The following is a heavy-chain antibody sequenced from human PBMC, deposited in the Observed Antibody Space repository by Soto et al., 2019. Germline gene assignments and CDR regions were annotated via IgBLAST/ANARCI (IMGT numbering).Heavy chain of an antibody. CDR3: ARTPGWLVQGDAFDI. CDR1: GFTFSSYS. J-gene: IGHJ3*02. D-gene: IGHD6-19*01. CDR2: ISSSSSTI. Sequence: GGSLRLSCAASGFTFSSYSMNWVRQAPGKGLEWVSYISSSSSTIYYADSVKGRFTISRDNAKNSLYLQMNSLRAEDTAVYYCARTPGWLVQGDAFDIWGQGTMVTVSS. V-gene: IGHV3-48*01.